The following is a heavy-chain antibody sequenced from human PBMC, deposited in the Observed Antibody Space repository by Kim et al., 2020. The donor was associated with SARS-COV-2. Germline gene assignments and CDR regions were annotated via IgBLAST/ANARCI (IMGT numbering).Heavy chain of an antibody. J-gene: IGHJ4*02. Sequence: TYGDDWDHNSDSVKGRFTISRDNSKNTIYLQMSSLTVDDTATYYCVRFEHWSQGALVTVSS. CDR2: TYGDDWD. V-gene: IGHV3-53*01. CDR3: VRFEH.